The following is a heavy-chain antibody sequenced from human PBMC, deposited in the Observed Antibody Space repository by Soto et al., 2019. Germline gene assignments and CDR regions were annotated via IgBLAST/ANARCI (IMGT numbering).Heavy chain of an antibody. V-gene: IGHV1-46*01. CDR1: GYTFTSYY. CDR3: ARGLGDGSGWYGRWFDP. Sequence: GASVKVSCKASGYTFTSYYMHWVRQAPGQGLEWMGIINPGGGSTSYAQKFQGRVTMTRDTSTSTVYMELSSLRSEDTAVYYCARGLGDGSGWYGRWFDPWGQGTLVTVSS. J-gene: IGHJ5*02. D-gene: IGHD6-19*01. CDR2: INPGGGST.